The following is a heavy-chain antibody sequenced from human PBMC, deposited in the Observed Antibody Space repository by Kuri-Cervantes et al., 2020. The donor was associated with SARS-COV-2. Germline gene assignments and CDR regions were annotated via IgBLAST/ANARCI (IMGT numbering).Heavy chain of an antibody. CDR1: GVTFSSYS. CDR2: ISSSSSTI. V-gene: IGHV3-48*01. Sequence: GGFLRLSCAASGVTFSSYSMNWVRQAPGKGLEWVSYISSSSSTIYYADSVKGRFTISRDNAKNSLYLQMNSLRAEDTAVYYCARGKYYDFWSGYYGPIDYWGQGTLVTVSS. D-gene: IGHD3-3*01. J-gene: IGHJ4*02. CDR3: ARGKYYDFWSGYYGPIDY.